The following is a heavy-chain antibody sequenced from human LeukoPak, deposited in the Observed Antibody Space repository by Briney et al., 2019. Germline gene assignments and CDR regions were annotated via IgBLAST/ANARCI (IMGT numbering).Heavy chain of an antibody. Sequence: GGSLRLSCEASGFTFSTYGMNWVRQAPGKGLEWVSVISGSGGSTYYADSVKGRFTISRDNSKNTLYLQMNSLRAEDTAVYYCAKDGAAAGFYYYYYMDVWGKGTTVTVSS. V-gene: IGHV3-23*01. J-gene: IGHJ6*03. D-gene: IGHD6-13*01. CDR2: ISGSGGST. CDR1: GFTFSTYG. CDR3: AKDGAAAGFYYYYYMDV.